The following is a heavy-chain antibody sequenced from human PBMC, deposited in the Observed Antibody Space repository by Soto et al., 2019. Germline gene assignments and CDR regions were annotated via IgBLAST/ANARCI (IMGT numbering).Heavy chain of an antibody. CDR2: INHSGST. CDR1: GGSFSGYY. V-gene: IGHV4-34*01. CDR3: ARRALSHAFVDY. D-gene: IGHD3-10*01. Sequence: SETLSLTCAVYGGSFSGYYWSWIRQPPGKGLEWIGEINHSGSTNYNPSLKSRVTISVDISKNTVFLQMNSLRAEDTAVYFCARRALSHAFVDYWGQGALVTVSS. J-gene: IGHJ4*02.